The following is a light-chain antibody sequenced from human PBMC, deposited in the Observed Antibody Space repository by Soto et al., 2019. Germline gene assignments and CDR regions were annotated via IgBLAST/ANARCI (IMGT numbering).Light chain of an antibody. CDR3: QTWGTGILV. V-gene: IGLV4-69*01. CDR2: LNSDGSH. J-gene: IGLJ2*01. CDR1: SGHISYA. Sequence: QPVLTQSPSASASLGASVKLTCTLSSGHISYAIAWHQQQPEKGPRYLMKLNSDGSHSKGDGIPDGFSGSSSEAERYLTNASLQSEDEADYYCQTWGTGILVFGGGTKLTVL.